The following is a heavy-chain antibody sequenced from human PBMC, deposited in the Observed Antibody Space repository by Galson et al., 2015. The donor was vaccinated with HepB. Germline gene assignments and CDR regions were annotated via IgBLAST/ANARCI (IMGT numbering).Heavy chain of an antibody. CDR2: ISYDGSNK. V-gene: IGHV3-30*18. J-gene: IGHJ4*02. CDR3: AKERNSYGYEWDY. Sequence: SLRLSCAASGFTFSSYGMHWVRQAPGKGLEWVAVISYDGSNKYYADSVKGRFTISRDNSKNTLYLQMNSLRAEDTAVYYCAKERNSYGYEWDYWGQGTLVTVSS. D-gene: IGHD5-18*01. CDR1: GFTFSSYG.